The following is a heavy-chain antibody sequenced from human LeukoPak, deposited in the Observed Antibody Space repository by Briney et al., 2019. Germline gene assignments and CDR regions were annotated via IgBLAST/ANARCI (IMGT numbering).Heavy chain of an antibody. D-gene: IGHD1-1*01. Sequence: PSETLSLTCTVSGGSISSFYWSWIRQPPRKGLEWIGYIYYSGSTNYNPSLESRVTISVDTSKNQFSQKLSSVTAADTAVYYCARHGTSGTNLNWFDPWGQGTLVTVSS. CDR2: IYYSGST. CDR3: ARHGTSGTNLNWFDP. CDR1: GGSISSFY. J-gene: IGHJ5*02. V-gene: IGHV4-59*01.